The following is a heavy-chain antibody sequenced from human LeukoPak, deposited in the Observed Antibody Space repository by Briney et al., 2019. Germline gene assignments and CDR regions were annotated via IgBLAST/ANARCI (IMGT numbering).Heavy chain of an antibody. CDR2: ISTSGATI. V-gene: IGHV3-48*01. D-gene: IGHD6-6*01. CDR3: AREGPYSSSNG. J-gene: IGHJ4*02. Sequence: GGSLRLSCAASGFTFSHYSMNWVRQAPGKGLEWVSFISTSGATIYYADSVKGRFTISRDNAKNSLYLQMSSLRAEDTAVYYCAREGPYSSSNGWGQGTLVTVSS. CDR1: GFTFSHYS.